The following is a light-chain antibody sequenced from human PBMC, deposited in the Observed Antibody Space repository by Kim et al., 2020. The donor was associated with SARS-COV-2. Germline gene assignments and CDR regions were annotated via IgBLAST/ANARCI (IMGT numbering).Light chain of an antibody. CDR2: QDS. J-gene: IGLJ1*01. CDR3: QAWDSSAYV. Sequence: SVYPGQTASITCSGDKLGEKYACWYQQKPGQSPVLVIYQDSKRPSGIPERFSGSNSGNTATLTISGTQAMDEADYYCQAWDSSAYVFGTGTKVTVL. V-gene: IGLV3-1*01. CDR1: KLGEKY.